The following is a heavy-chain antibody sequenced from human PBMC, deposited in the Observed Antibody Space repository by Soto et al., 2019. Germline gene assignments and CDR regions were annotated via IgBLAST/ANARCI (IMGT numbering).Heavy chain of an antibody. V-gene: IGHV4-59*01. CDR3: ASGGRERFDL. CDR1: GGSISTYD. J-gene: IGHJ2*01. CDR2: IYYSGYT. D-gene: IGHD2-15*01. Sequence: QVQLQESGPGLVKASETLSLTCTVSGGSISTYDWSWIRQSPGKGLQWIGYIYYSGYTNYDPSLKSRVTISVDPSKNQFSLKLSAVTAADTAVYYCASGGRERFDLWGRGTLVTVSS.